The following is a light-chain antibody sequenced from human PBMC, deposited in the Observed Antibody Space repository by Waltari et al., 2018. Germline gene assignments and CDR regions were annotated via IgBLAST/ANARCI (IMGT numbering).Light chain of an antibody. Sequence: QSALTQPASVSGSPGQSITTSRTGISSDDVSCYQQHQGNVPKLMIYAVSNRPSGVSDRFSGSKSDNTASLTISDLQAEDEADYYCTSYTRSSPVVFGGGTKLTVL. V-gene: IGLV2-14*01. J-gene: IGLJ3*02. CDR1: SSDD. CDR2: AVS. CDR3: TSYTRSSPVV.